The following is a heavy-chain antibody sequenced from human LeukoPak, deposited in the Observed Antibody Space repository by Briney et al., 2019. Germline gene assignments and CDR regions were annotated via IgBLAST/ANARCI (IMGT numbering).Heavy chain of an antibody. J-gene: IGHJ4*02. Sequence: GGSLRLSCETSGFTFSSYWMSWVRQAPGKGLEWVANIKQDGSEKYYVDPVKGRFTISRDNAKNSLYLQMNSLRAEDAAVYYCARDKVVGATKFDYWGQGTLVTVSS. CDR3: ARDKVVGATKFDY. D-gene: IGHD1-26*01. CDR1: GFTFSSYW. CDR2: IKQDGSEK. V-gene: IGHV3-7*01.